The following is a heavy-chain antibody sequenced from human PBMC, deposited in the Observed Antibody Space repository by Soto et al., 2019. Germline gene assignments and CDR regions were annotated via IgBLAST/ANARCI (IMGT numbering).Heavy chain of an antibody. CDR2: ITSRSDTI. CDR3: ARSSGHYRPFDS. V-gene: IGHV3-48*03. D-gene: IGHD3-22*01. CDR1: GFTFSSYE. Sequence: GGSLRLSCAASGFTFSSYEMNWVRQAPGKGLEWVSHITSRSDTIYYADSVKGRFTISRDNAESSLYLQMNSLRAEDTAVYYCARSSGHYRPFDSWGQGTLVTVSS. J-gene: IGHJ4*02.